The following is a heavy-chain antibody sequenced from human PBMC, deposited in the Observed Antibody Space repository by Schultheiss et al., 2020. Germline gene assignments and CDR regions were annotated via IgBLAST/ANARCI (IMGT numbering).Heavy chain of an antibody. CDR3: ARDAAARHYYYYMDV. D-gene: IGHD6-6*01. CDR1: GFTFSSYS. V-gene: IGHV3-21*01. J-gene: IGHJ6*03. CDR2: ISSSSSYI. Sequence: GGSLRLFCAASGFTFSSYSMNWVRQAPGKGLEWVSSISSSSSYIYYADSVKGRFTISRDNAKNSLYLQMNSLRAEDTAVYYCARDAAARHYYYYMDVWGKGTTVTVSS.